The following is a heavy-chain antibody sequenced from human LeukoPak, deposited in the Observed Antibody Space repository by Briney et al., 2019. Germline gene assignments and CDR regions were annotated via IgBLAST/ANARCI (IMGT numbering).Heavy chain of an antibody. Sequence: NPSETLSLTCTVSGGSISSYYWSWIRQPPGKGLEWIGYIYYSGSTNYNPSLKSRVTISVDTSKNQFSLKLSSVTAADTAVYYCARDTPPPYYDSRVPRDYWGQGTLVTVSS. CDR3: ARDTPPPYYDSRVPRDY. CDR1: GGSISSYY. V-gene: IGHV4-59*01. D-gene: IGHD3-22*01. J-gene: IGHJ4*02. CDR2: IYYSGST.